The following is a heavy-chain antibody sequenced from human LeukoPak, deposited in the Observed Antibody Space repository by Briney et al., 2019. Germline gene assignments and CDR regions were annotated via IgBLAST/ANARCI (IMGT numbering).Heavy chain of an antibody. J-gene: IGHJ4*02. CDR3: AKSWYYYDSSGYYAPDY. CDR2: ISGSGGST. CDR1: GFTFSSYG. D-gene: IGHD3-22*01. Sequence: GGSLRLSCAASGFTFSSYGMSWVRQAPGKGLEWVSAISGSGGSTYYADSVKGRFTISRDNSKNTLYLQMNSLRAEDTAVYYCAKSWYYYDSSGYYAPDYWGQGTLVTVSS. V-gene: IGHV3-23*01.